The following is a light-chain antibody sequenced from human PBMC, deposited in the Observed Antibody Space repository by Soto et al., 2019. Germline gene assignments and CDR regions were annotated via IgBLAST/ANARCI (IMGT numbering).Light chain of an antibody. J-gene: IGKJ2*01. CDR1: QSVSSSY. Sequence: EIELTQSPGTLSLSPGERATLSCRASQSVSSSYLAWYQQKPGQAPRLLIYGSSSSATGIPDRFSGSWSGTDFTLTISRLEPEDFAVYYCQQYGSSYTFGQGTKLEIK. CDR2: GSS. CDR3: QQYGSSYT. V-gene: IGKV3-20*01.